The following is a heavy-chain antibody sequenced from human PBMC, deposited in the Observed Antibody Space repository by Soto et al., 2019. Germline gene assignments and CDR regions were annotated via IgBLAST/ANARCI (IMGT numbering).Heavy chain of an antibody. D-gene: IGHD1-26*01. J-gene: IGHJ4*02. CDR1: SGSITTSVL. Sequence: SETLSLTCDVSSGSITTSVLWTWVRQFPGKGLEWIGEIAHDGHTNYNPSLSGRATMSVDLSNSQFSLNVASVTAADTAVYFCVGGRDYDYWGQGTLVTVSS. CDR3: VGGRDYDY. V-gene: IGHV4-4*02. CDR2: IAHDGHT.